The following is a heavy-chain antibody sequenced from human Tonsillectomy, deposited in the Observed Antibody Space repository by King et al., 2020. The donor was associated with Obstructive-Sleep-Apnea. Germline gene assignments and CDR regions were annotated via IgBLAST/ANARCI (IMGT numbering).Heavy chain of an antibody. CDR2: INPNSGGT. CDR1: GYTFTGYY. CDR3: ARDRISTYSGYLDDAFDI. J-gene: IGHJ3*02. V-gene: IGHV1-2*02. D-gene: IGHD5-12*01. Sequence: VQLVESGAEVKKPGASVKVSCKASGYTFTGYYMHWVRQAPGQGLEWMGWINPNSGGTNYAQKFQGRVTMTRDTSISTAYMELSRLRSDDTAVYYCARDRISTYSGYLDDAFDIWGQGTMVTVSS.